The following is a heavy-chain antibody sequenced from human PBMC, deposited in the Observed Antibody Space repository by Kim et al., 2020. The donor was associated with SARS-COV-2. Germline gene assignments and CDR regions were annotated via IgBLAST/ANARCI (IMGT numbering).Heavy chain of an antibody. J-gene: IGHJ4*02. D-gene: IGHD5-12*01. Sequence: GGSLRLSCAASGFTFSSYSMNWVRQAPGKGLEWVSYISSSSTIYYADSVKGRFTISRDNAKNSLYLQMNSLRAEDTAVYYCARGDSGYDLGGFDYWGQGTLVTVSS. V-gene: IGHV3-48*04. CDR3: ARGDSGYDLGGFDY. CDR2: ISSSSTI. CDR1: GFTFSSYS.